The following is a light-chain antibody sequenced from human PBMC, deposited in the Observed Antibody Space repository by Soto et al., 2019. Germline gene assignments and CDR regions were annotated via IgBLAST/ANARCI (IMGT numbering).Light chain of an antibody. CDR3: SSYTSSSTVV. Sequence: QSALTQPASVSGSPGQSITISCTGTSSDIGVYKYVSWYQQHPGKAPHLMIYEVSNRPSGVSNRFSGSKSGNTASLTISGLQDEDEADYYCSSYTSSSTVVFGGGTKLTVL. CDR2: EVS. J-gene: IGLJ2*01. CDR1: SSDIGVYKY. V-gene: IGLV2-14*01.